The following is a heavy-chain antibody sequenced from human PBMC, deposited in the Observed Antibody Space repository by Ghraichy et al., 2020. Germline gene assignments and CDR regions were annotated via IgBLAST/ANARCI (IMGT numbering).Heavy chain of an antibody. CDR1: GFTFDDYA. J-gene: IGHJ4*02. V-gene: IGHV3-9*01. Sequence: GGSLRLSCAASGFTFDDYAMHWVRQAPGKGLEWVSGISWNSGSIGYADSVKGRFTISRDNAKNSLYLQMNSLRAEDTALYYCAKGGLGPGYSYGPNSYFDYWGQGTQVTVSS. D-gene: IGHD5-18*01. CDR2: ISWNSGSI. CDR3: AKGGLGPGYSYGPNSYFDY.